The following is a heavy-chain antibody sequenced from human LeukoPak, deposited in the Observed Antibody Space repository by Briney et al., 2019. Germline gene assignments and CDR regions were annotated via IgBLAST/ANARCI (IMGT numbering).Heavy chain of an antibody. J-gene: IGHJ4*02. CDR3: ASARVWFGELMALY. CDR2: IYTSGST. D-gene: IGHD3-10*01. CDR1: GGSISSGNYY. Sequence: SETLSLTCTVSGGSISSGNYYWSWIRQPAGKGLEWIGRIYTSGSTNYNPSLKSRVTISVDTSKNQFSLKLSSVTAADTAVYYCASARVWFGELMALYWGQGTLVTVSS. V-gene: IGHV4-61*02.